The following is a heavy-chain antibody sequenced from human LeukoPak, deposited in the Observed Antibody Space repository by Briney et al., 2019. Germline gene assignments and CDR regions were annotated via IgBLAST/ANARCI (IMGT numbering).Heavy chain of an antibody. D-gene: IGHD1-7*01. CDR3: ARGGTIRARAFDI. J-gene: IGHJ3*02. Sequence: GGSLRLSCAASGFTFSSYSMNWVRQAPGKGLEWVSYISSSSSTIYYADSVKGRFTISRDNAKNSLYLQMNSLRAEDTAVYYCARGGTIRARAFDIWGQGTMVTVSS. CDR2: ISSSSSTI. CDR1: GFTFSSYS. V-gene: IGHV3-48*01.